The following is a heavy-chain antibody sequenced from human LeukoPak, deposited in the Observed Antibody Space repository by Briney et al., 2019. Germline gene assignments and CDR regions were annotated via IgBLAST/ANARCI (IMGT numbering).Heavy chain of an antibody. CDR3: ARAPDIVVVVAAHFDY. CDR1: GFTFSSYS. D-gene: IGHD2-15*01. J-gene: IGHJ4*02. Sequence: GGSLRLSCAASGFTFSSYSMNWGRQAPGRGLEWVSSISSSSYIYYADSVKGRFTISRDNAKNSLYLQMNSLRAEDTAVYYCARAPDIVVVVAAHFDYWGQGTLVTVSS. CDR2: ISSSSYI. V-gene: IGHV3-21*01.